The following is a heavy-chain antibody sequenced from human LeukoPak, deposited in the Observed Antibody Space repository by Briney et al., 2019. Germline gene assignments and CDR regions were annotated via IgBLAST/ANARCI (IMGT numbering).Heavy chain of an antibody. V-gene: IGHV3-7*03. Sequence: GGSLILSCAASRFPFSSYWMSWVRQAPGKGLEWVANIKPDGSEKYYVDSVKGRFTISRDNAESSLYLQMNSLRAEDTAVYYWARISVGTTPTFDYWGRGTLVTVSS. D-gene: IGHD1-26*01. J-gene: IGHJ4*02. CDR1: RFPFSSYW. CDR3: ARISVGTTPTFDY. CDR2: IKPDGSEK.